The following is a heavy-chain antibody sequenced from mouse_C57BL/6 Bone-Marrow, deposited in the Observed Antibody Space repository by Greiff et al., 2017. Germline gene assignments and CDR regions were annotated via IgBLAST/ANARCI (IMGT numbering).Heavy chain of an antibody. CDR3: ARGTTVVLYYFYY. J-gene: IGHJ2*01. CDR2: INPNNGGT. D-gene: IGHD1-1*01. CDR1: GYTFTDYY. V-gene: IGHV1-26*01. Sequence: VQLQQSGPELVKPGASVKISCKASGYTFTDYYMNWVKQSHGKSLEWIGDINPNNGGTSYNQKFKGKATLTVDKSSSTAYMELRSLTSEDSAVYYCARGTTVVLYYFYYWGQGTTLTVSS.